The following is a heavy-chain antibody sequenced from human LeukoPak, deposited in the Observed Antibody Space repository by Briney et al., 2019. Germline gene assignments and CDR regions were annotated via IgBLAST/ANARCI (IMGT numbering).Heavy chain of an antibody. V-gene: IGHV3-74*03. J-gene: IGHJ4*02. CDR1: GFTFSIYW. D-gene: IGHD3-22*01. CDR2: INGDWRDT. CDR3: ARPSHDTSGYYFGF. Sequence: GGSLRLSCAASGFTFSIYWMHWVRQAPGKGLVWVSHINGDWRDTTYADSVKGRFSISRDNATNTLYLQMNSLRAEDTAVYYCARPSHDTSGYYFGFWGPGTPVTVSS.